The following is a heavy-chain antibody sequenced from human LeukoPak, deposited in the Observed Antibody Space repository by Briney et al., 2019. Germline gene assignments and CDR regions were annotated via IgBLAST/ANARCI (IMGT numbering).Heavy chain of an antibody. D-gene: IGHD2-15*01. CDR2: IYTSGST. Sequence: SETLSLTCTVSGGSISSYYWSWIRQPAGKGLEWIGRIYTSGSTNYNPSLKSRVTMSVDTSKNQFSLKLSSVTAADTAVYYGARVLRYCSGSNCYSGGLGYMDVWGKGTTVTISS. CDR3: ARVLRYCSGSNCYSGGLGYMDV. J-gene: IGHJ6*03. V-gene: IGHV4-4*07. CDR1: GGSISSYY.